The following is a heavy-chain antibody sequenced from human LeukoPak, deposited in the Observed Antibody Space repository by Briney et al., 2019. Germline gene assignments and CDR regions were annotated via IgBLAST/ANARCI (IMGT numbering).Heavy chain of an antibody. J-gene: IGHJ4*02. CDR2: ISSSSSYI. Sequence: GGSLRLSCAASGFTFSSYSMNWVRQAPGKGLEWVSSISSSSSYIYYADSAKGRFTISRDNAKNSLYLQMNSLRAEDTAVYYCARDRDIVVVPAAMVDYWGQGTLVTVSS. V-gene: IGHV3-21*01. CDR1: GFTFSSYS. CDR3: ARDRDIVVVPAAMVDY. D-gene: IGHD2-2*01.